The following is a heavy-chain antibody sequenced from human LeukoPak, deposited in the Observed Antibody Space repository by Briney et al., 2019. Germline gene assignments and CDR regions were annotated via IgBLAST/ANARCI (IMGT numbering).Heavy chain of an antibody. CDR3: ARAPPYGSGWSKGVFDY. CDR2: IYHSGST. J-gene: IGHJ4*02. Sequence: PSATLSLTCAISGGSISSNNWWSWVRQPPGKGLEWIGEIYHSGSTNYNPSLKSRLTISVDKSKNQFSLILSSVTAADTAVYYCARAPPYGSGWSKGVFDYWGQGTLVTVSS. D-gene: IGHD6-19*01. CDR1: GGSISSNNW. V-gene: IGHV4-4*02.